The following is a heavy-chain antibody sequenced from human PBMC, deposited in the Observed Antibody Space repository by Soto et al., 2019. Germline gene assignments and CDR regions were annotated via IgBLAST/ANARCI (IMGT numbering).Heavy chain of an antibody. CDR2: IFHSGST. CDR3: ARDKVDYGSGTFDY. D-gene: IGHD6-19*01. CDR1: GGSIINNYW. Sequence: PSETLSLTCAVSGGSIINNYWWSWVRQPPGKGLEWIGEIFHSGSTNYNPSLKSRVTISVDKSKNQFSLKLTSATAADTAVYYCARDKVDYGSGTFDYWGKGTLVTVSS. J-gene: IGHJ4*02. V-gene: IGHV4-4*02.